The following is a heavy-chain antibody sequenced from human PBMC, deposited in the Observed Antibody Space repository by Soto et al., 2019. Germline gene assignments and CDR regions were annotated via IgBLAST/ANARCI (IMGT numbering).Heavy chain of an antibody. CDR2: LSPNGETT. CDR1: GFTFSAYA. CDR3: ARASPAAAALGVPDY. D-gene: IGHD6-13*01. Sequence: VGSLRLSCAASGFTFSAYAMTWVRQAPGGGLEWVSSLSPNGETTYYADSVTGRFTVSRDNSRDSLYLQMNSLRAEDTAVYYCARASPAAAALGVPDYWGQGTLVTVS. V-gene: IGHV3-23*01. J-gene: IGHJ4*02.